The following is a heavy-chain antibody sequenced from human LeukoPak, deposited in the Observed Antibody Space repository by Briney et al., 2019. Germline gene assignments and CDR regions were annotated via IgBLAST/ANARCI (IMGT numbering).Heavy chain of an antibody. Sequence: DPGGSLRLSCAASGFTFSNYAMTWVRQAPGKGLEWVSGISDSGGSTYYADSVKGRFTISRDNSKNTPYLQMNSLRAEDTAVYYCAKSLSGGGYYFEYWGQGTLVTVSS. J-gene: IGHJ4*02. CDR3: AKSLSGGGYYFEY. V-gene: IGHV3-23*01. D-gene: IGHD3-10*01. CDR1: GFTFSNYA. CDR2: ISDSGGST.